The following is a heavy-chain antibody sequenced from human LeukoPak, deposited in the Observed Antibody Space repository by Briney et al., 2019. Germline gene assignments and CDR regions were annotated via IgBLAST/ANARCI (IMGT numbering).Heavy chain of an antibody. CDR1: GFTFSSYA. D-gene: IGHD2-15*01. CDR2: ISGSGGST. J-gene: IGHJ4*02. Sequence: GGSLRLSCAASGFTFSSYAMSWVRQAPGKGLEWVSVISGSGGSTYYADSVKGRFTISRDNSKNTLYLQMNSLRAEDTAVYYCAKGGYCSGGSCYGGYFDYWGQGTLVTVSS. V-gene: IGHV3-23*01. CDR3: AKGGYCSGGSCYGGYFDY.